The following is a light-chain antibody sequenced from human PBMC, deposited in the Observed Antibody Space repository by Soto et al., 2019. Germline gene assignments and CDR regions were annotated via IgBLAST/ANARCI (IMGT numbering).Light chain of an antibody. CDR2: DVS. Sequence: CALTHPASVTGSPGQAIPISCTETSSDVGGYNYVSWYQQHPGKAPKLMIYDVSNRPSGVSNRFSGSKSGNTASLTISGLQAEDEADYYCSSYTSSLYVFGPGTKVTVL. J-gene: IGLJ1*01. CDR1: SSDVGGYNY. CDR3: SSYTSSLYV. V-gene: IGLV2-14*01.